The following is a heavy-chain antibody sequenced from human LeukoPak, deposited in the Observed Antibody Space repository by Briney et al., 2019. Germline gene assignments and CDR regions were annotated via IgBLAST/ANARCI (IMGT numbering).Heavy chain of an antibody. J-gene: IGHJ4*02. CDR2: TSGSGGST. Sequence: PGGSLRLSCTASGFTFSSYAMTWVRQAPGKGLEWVSDTSGSGGSTYYADSVKGRFTISRDNSKNTLYLQMNSLRAEDTAVYYCAKDGGRDGYNLVPPEVSLDYWGQGTLVTVSS. CDR3: AKDGGRDGYNLVPPEVSLDY. CDR1: GFTFSSYA. V-gene: IGHV3-23*01. D-gene: IGHD5-24*01.